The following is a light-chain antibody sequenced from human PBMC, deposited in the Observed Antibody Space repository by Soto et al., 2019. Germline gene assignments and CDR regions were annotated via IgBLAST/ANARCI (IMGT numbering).Light chain of an antibody. Sequence: IVMTQSPGTLSLSSGDRATLSCRANQSVSSSSLARYHRKPGQAPSLLIYGASGRATGIPHGFSGGGSGPDFTLTIGRLEREDFAVYYCQKYSSSQITFGQGTRLEIK. CDR3: QKYSSSQIT. CDR2: GAS. CDR1: QSVSSSS. J-gene: IGKJ5*01. V-gene: IGKV3-20*01.